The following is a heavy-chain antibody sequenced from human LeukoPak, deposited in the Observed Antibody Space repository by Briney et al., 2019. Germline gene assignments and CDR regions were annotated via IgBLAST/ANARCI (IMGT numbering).Heavy chain of an antibody. V-gene: IGHV3-74*01. CDR1: GFTFSSYW. CDR3: ARDMGQSSVGYYYMDV. Sequence: PGGSLRLSCAASGFTFSSYWMHWVRQAPGKGLVWVSRINSDGSSTSYADSVKGRFTISRDNAKNTLYLQMNSLRAEDTAVYYCARDMGQSSVGYYYMDVCGKGTTVTVSS. CDR2: INSDGSST. J-gene: IGHJ6*03. D-gene: IGHD3-10*01.